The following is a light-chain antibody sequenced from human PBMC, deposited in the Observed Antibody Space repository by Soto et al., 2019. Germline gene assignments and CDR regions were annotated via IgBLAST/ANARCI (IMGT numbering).Light chain of an antibody. CDR3: QQLNSYPLP. J-gene: IGKJ4*01. CDR1: QGISSY. Sequence: DIQLTQSPSFLSASVGDRVTITCRASQGISSYLAWYQQKPGKAPKLLIYAASTLQSGVPSRFSGSGSGTEFNLTIRSLQPEDFATYYCQQLNSYPLPFGGGTNVEIK. V-gene: IGKV1-9*01. CDR2: AAS.